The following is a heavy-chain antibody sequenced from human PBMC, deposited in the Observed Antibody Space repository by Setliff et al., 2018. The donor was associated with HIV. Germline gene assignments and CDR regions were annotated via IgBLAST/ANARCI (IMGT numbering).Heavy chain of an antibody. D-gene: IGHD1-26*01. V-gene: IGHV4-39*01. CDR3: ARLFQWMSYSFDI. CDR2: INHNGHT. CDR1: GGSISSRDYY. J-gene: IGHJ3*02. Sequence: PSETLSLTCTVSGGSISSRDYYWGWIRQPPGKGLEWIGSINHNGHTYYSPSLKTRVTISVDTSKKQFSLKLNSVTASDTATYYCARLFQWMSYSFDIWGQGKMVTVSS.